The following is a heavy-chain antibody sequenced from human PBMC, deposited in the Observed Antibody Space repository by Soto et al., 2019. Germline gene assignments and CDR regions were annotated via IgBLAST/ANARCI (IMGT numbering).Heavy chain of an antibody. CDR2: IYYSGST. D-gene: IGHD3-9*01. J-gene: IGHJ3*02. Sequence: LSLTCTVSGGSISSYYWSWIRQPPGKGLEWIGYIYYSGSTNYNPSLKSRVTISVDTSKNQFSLKLSSVTAADTAVYYCARGTPVLRYFDWSAGFDIWGQGTMVTVSS. CDR1: GGSISSYY. CDR3: ARGTPVLRYFDWSAGFDI. V-gene: IGHV4-59*01.